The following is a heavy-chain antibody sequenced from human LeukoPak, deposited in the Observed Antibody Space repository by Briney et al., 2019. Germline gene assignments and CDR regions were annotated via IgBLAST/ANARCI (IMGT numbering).Heavy chain of an antibody. D-gene: IGHD1-26*01. V-gene: IGHV4-61*02. CDR3: AGSYRLDY. CDR2: IHASGST. J-gene: IGHJ4*02. CDR1: VGSLSSGNYY. Sequence: PSHTLSLTCTVSVGSLSSGNYYWRWIRQPAGTGLEWVGRIHASGSTNYNPSLKSRVTISVDTTKNQFSLKLSSVTAADTAVYYCAGSYRLDYWGQGTLVTVSS.